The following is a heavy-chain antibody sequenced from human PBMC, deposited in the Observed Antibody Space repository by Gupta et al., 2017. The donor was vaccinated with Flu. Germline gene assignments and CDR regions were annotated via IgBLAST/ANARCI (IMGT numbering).Heavy chain of an antibody. V-gene: IGHV3-23*01. CDR1: GFSFGSYD. CDR3: AKIRADEYFDS. CDR2: ISNSGGRT. Sequence: EVQLLESGGGLAQPGGSLRLSCAASGFSFGSYDMSWVRQAPGEGLEWVSVISNSGGRTEYADAVKGRFTVSRDNSKNTLYLQINSLRADDAAVYFCAKIRADEYFDSWGQGVQVTVSS. J-gene: IGHJ4*02. D-gene: IGHD2/OR15-2a*01.